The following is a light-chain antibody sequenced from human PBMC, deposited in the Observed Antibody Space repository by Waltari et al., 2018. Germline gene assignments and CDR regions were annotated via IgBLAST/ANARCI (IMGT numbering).Light chain of an antibody. Sequence: DIVMTQSPDSLAVSLGERATINCKSSRTVLYDSNNKNYLAWYQQKPGQPPNLLIYWASTRKSGVPDRFSGSGSGTDFTLTISTLQADDFATYYCLQSYSGQWTFGQGTKVEIK. CDR2: WAS. V-gene: IGKV4-1*01. CDR3: LQSYSGQWT. CDR1: RTVLYDSNNKNY. J-gene: IGKJ1*01.